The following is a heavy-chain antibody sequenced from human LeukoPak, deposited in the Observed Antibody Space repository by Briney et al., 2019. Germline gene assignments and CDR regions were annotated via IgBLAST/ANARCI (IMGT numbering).Heavy chain of an antibody. J-gene: IGHJ6*02. D-gene: IGHD6-13*01. CDR3: ARGRGSSWIYYYYGMDV. CDR1: GGSISSSSYY. CDR2: INHSGST. Sequence: PSETLSLTCTVSGGSISSSSYYWSWIRQPPGKGLEWIGEINHSGSTNYNPSLKSRVTISVDTSKNQFSLKLSSVTAADTAVYYCARGRGSSWIYYYYGMDVWGQGTTVTVSS. V-gene: IGHV4-39*07.